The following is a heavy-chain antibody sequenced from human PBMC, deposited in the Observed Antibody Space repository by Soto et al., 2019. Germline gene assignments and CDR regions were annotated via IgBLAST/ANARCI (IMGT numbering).Heavy chain of an antibody. CDR1: GDSVSSNSAA. V-gene: IGHV6-1*01. Sequence: KQSQTLSLTCAISGDSVSSNSAAWNWIRQSPSRGLEWLGRTYYRSKWYNDYAVSVKSRITINPDTSKNQFSLQLNSVTPEDTAVYYCARDPSNYYDSSGYYWFDPWGQGTLVTVSS. CDR2: TYYRSKWYN. J-gene: IGHJ5*02. D-gene: IGHD3-22*01. CDR3: ARDPSNYYDSSGYYWFDP.